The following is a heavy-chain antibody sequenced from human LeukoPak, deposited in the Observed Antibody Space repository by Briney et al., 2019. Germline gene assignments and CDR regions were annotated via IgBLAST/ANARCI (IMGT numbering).Heavy chain of an antibody. J-gene: IGHJ4*02. D-gene: IGHD2-15*01. Sequence: GGSLRLSCAASGFTFSSYAMSWVRQAPGKGLEWVSAISGSGGSTYYADSVKGRFTISRDNSENTLYLQMNSLRPADTAVYYCAKSRVGDRLDYFDYWCQGTRVTVSS. CDR1: GFTFSSYA. V-gene: IGHV3-23*01. CDR2: ISGSGGST. CDR3: AKSRVGDRLDYFDY.